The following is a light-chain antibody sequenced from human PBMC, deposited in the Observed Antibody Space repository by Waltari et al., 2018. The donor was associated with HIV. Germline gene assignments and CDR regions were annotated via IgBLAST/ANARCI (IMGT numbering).Light chain of an antibody. Sequence: QSALTQPASVSGSPGQSITISCTGTSSDVGSYNLVSWYQQHQGKAPKLMIYKVSKRPSGVSNRFSGSKSGNTASLTISGLQAEDEADYYCCSYAGSSTYVFGTGTKVTVL. V-gene: IGLV2-23*02. CDR3: CSYAGSSTYV. CDR1: SSDVGSYNL. CDR2: KVS. J-gene: IGLJ1*01.